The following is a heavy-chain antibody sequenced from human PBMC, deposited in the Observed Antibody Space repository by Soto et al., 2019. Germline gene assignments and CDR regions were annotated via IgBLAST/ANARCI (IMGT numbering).Heavy chain of an antibody. CDR3: ARQYGSGSYYNGDWFDP. J-gene: IGHJ5*02. Sequence: QVQLVQSGAEVKKPGSSVKVSCKASGGTFSSYAISWVRQAPGQGLEWMGGIIPIFGTANYAQKFQGRVTITADESTSTAYMELSGLRSEDTAVYYCARQYGSGSYYNGDWFDPWGQGTLVTVSS. D-gene: IGHD3-10*01. V-gene: IGHV1-69*12. CDR2: IIPIFGTA. CDR1: GGTFSSYA.